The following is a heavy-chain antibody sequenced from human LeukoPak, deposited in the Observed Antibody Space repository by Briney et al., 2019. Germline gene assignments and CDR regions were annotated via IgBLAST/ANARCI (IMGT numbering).Heavy chain of an antibody. D-gene: IGHD3-10*02. Sequence: PGRSLRLSCAASGFTFNIYAMHWVRQAPGKGLEWVAVISYDGSNKYYADSVKGRFTISTDNSKNTLYLQMNSLGAEDTAVYYCARDVRGFDYWGQGTLVTVSS. V-gene: IGHV3-30-3*01. CDR3: ARDVRGFDY. J-gene: IGHJ4*02. CDR1: GFTFNIYA. CDR2: ISYDGSNK.